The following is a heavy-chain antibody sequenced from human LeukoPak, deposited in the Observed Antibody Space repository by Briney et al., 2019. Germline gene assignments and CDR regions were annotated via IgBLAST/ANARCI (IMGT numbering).Heavy chain of an antibody. CDR1: GYTFTGYY. D-gene: IGHD3-3*01. Sequence: ASVKASCKASGYTFTGYYLFWVRQAPGQGPEWMGWINPKTGGTNYAQMLQGRVTMTRDTSISTAYMELSRLRSDDTAVYYCARAYSDFWSGPDYWGQGTQVTVSS. CDR3: ARAYSDFWSGPDY. CDR2: INPKTGGT. J-gene: IGHJ4*02. V-gene: IGHV1-2*02.